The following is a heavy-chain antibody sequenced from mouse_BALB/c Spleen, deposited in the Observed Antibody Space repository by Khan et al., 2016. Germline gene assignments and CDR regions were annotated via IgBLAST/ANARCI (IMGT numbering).Heavy chain of an antibody. D-gene: IGHD2-1*01. CDR2: IWRGGST. J-gene: IGHJ4*01. Sequence: QVQLQQSGPSLVQPSQSLSITCTVTGFSLTSYGVHWVRQSPGKGLEWLGVIWRGGSTDYNAAFMSRLSITKDNSKSQVFFKMNSLQADDTAIYXCAKNNGTLYAMDYWGQGTSVTVSS. CDR3: AKNNGTLYAMDY. V-gene: IGHV2-5-1*01. CDR1: GFSLTSYG.